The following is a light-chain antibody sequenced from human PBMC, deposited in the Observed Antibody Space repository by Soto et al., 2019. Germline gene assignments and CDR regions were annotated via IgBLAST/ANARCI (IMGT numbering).Light chain of an antibody. CDR3: QQYGSSLT. CDR2: GAS. V-gene: IGKV3-20*01. J-gene: IGKJ4*01. CDR1: QSVSSSY. Sequence: DIVLTQSPGTLSLSPGERATLSCRASQSVSSSYLAWYQQKPGQAPRLLIYGASSRATGIPDRFSGSGSGTDFTLTISRLEPEDFAVYYCQQYGSSLTCGGGTKVDI.